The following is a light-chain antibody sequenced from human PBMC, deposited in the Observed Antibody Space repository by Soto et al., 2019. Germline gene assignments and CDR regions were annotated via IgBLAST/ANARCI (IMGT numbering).Light chain of an antibody. CDR3: QQYESSPHN. Sequence: EIVLTQSPGTLSLSPGETATLSCKASQSVSGRYLAWYQQKPGQAPRLLIEGASNRAAGIPDGFSGSGSEPDFTLTISRVEPEDFGVYYCQQYESSPHNFGPGTRVDI. V-gene: IGKV3-20*01. CDR1: QSVSGRY. J-gene: IGKJ3*01. CDR2: GAS.